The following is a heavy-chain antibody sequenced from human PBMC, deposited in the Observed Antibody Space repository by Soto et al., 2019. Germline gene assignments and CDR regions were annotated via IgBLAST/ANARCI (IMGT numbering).Heavy chain of an antibody. Sequence: GGSLRLSCAASGFTFSSYAMHWVRQAPGKGLEWVAVISYDGSNKYYADSVKGRFTISRDNSKNTLYLQMNSLRAEDTAVYYCARGRGATVPYFDYWGQGTLVTVSS. CDR1: GFTFSSYA. J-gene: IGHJ4*02. D-gene: IGHD1-26*01. V-gene: IGHV3-30-3*01. CDR3: ARGRGATVPYFDY. CDR2: ISYDGSNK.